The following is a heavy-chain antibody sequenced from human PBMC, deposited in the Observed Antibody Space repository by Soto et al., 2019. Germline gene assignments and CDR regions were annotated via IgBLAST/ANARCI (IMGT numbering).Heavy chain of an antibody. CDR3: ARHGAYQLLPYYFDY. D-gene: IGHD2-2*01. Sequence: SETLSLTCTVSGGSISSSSYYWGWIRQPPGKGLEWIGSIYYSGSTYYNPSLKSRVTISVDTSKNQFSLKLSSVTAADTAVYYCARHGAYQLLPYYFDYWGQGTLVTVSS. J-gene: IGHJ4*02. V-gene: IGHV4-39*01. CDR1: GGSISSSSYY. CDR2: IYYSGST.